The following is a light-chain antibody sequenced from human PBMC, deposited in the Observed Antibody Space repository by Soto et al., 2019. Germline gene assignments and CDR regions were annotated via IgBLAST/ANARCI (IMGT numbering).Light chain of an antibody. CDR1: SSNIGNNY. J-gene: IGLJ2*01. CDR3: GAWDTSLSGVV. Sequence: HSVLTQPPSVSAAPGQKVIISCSGSSSNIGNNYVSWYQQLPGTAPRLLIYDANKRPSEIPDRFSGSKSATSATLGITGLQTGDEADYYCGAWDTSLSGVVFGGGTQLTVL. CDR2: DAN. V-gene: IGLV1-51*01.